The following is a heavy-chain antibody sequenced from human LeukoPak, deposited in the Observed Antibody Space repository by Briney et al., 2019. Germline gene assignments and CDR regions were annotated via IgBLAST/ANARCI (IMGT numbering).Heavy chain of an antibody. J-gene: IGHJ4*02. Sequence: AASVKISCKVSGYTFTDYYMHWVQQAPGKGLEWMGLVDPEDGETIYAEKFQGRVTITADTSTDTAYMELSSLRSEDTAVYYCATLTAAAGTGFDYRGQGTLVTVSS. D-gene: IGHD6-13*01. CDR1: GYTFTDYY. CDR3: ATLTAAAGTGFDY. CDR2: VDPEDGET. V-gene: IGHV1-69-2*01.